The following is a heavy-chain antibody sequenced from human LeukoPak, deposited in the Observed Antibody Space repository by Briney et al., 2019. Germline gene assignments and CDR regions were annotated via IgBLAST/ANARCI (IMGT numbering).Heavy chain of an antibody. V-gene: IGHV4-34*01. CDR2: INHSGST. Sequence: SETLSLTCAVYGGSFSGYYWSWIRQPPGKGLEWIGEINHSGSTNYNPSLKSRVTIPVDTSKNQFSLKLSSVTAAGTAVYYCARDGAMALYYFDYWGQGTLVTVSS. CDR1: GGSFSGYY. CDR3: ARDGAMALYYFDY. J-gene: IGHJ4*02. D-gene: IGHD5-18*01.